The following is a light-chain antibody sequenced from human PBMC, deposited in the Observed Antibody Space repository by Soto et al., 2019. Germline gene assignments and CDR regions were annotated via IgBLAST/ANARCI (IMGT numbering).Light chain of an antibody. J-gene: IGKJ1*01. CDR2: GAS. Sequence: ETVLTQSPGTLSLSPGERATLSCRASQTSRDNYLAWYRQTPGQAPRLLIYGASNRATGIADRFSGSGSGTDFPLIISRLEPEEFAKYYCRQYAGSPWTFDQRTKVETK. V-gene: IGKV3-20*01. CDR3: RQYAGSPWT. CDR1: QTSRDNY.